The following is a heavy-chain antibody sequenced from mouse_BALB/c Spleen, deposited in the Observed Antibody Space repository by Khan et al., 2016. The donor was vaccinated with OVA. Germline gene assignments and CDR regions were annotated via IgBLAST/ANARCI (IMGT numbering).Heavy chain of an antibody. CDR2: ISSGGTYT. J-gene: IGHJ2*01. CDR1: GFIFSSFA. Sequence: EVELVESGGGLAKPGGSLKLSCAASGFIFSSFAMSWIRQTPEKRLEWVATISSGGTYTYYSDSVKGRFTISRYHAKNTLYLQMSSLSYEDTAMYYCARQGARDVGFDYWGQGTTLTVSS. CDR3: ARQGARDVGFDY. V-gene: IGHV5-9-3*01. D-gene: IGHD3-1*01.